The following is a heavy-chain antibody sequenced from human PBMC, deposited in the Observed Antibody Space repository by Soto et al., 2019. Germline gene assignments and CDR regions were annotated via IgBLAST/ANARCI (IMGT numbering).Heavy chain of an antibody. CDR3: AKGANFRYDYYYGMDV. CDR2: ISYDGSKT. Sequence: QVQLVESGGGVVQPGRSLRLSCAASGFTFSNYGMHWVRQAPGKGLEWVAIISYDGSKTYYADSVKGRFTISRDNSKNTLYLQMNSLRAEDTAVYYCAKGANFRYDYYYGMDVWGQGTTVTVSS. J-gene: IGHJ6*02. V-gene: IGHV3-30*18. CDR1: GFTFSNYG. D-gene: IGHD1-7*01.